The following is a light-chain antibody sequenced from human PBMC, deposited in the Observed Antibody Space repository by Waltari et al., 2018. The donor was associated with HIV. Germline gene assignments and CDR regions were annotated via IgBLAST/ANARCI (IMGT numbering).Light chain of an antibody. CDR1: ASPKPY. Sequence: SSELTQPPSVSVSPGQTARITCSGDASPKPYTHWFQQKPGQAPLVVIHKNTERPSGIPERFSASRSGTTVTFTISGVQTDDEADYYCLSADSSGTYVFGPGTTVTVL. CDR3: LSADSSGTYV. CDR2: KNT. J-gene: IGLJ1*01. V-gene: IGLV3-25*03.